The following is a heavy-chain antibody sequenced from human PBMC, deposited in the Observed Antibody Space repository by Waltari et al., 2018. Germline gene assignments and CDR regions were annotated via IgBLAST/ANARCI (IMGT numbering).Heavy chain of an antibody. CDR3: ARDHHCSSTSCYNGAFDI. CDR2: IYTSGST. D-gene: IGHD2-2*02. J-gene: IGHJ3*02. CDR1: GGSISSYY. Sequence: QVQLQESGPGLVKPSETLSLTCTVSGGSISSYYWSWIRQPAGKGLEWIGRIYTSGSTNDHPALKSRVTMSVDTSKNQFSLKLSSVTAADTAVYYCARDHHCSSTSCYNGAFDIWGQGTMVTVSS. V-gene: IGHV4-4*07.